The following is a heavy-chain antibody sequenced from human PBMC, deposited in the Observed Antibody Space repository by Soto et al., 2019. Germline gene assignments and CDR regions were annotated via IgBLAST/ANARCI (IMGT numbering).Heavy chain of an antibody. V-gene: IGHV3-30-3*01. CDR2: ISYDGSNK. D-gene: IGHD6-19*01. Sequence: PGGSLRLSCAASGFTFSSYAMHWVRQAPGKGLEWVAVISYDGSNKYYADSVKGRFTISRDNSKNTLYLQMNSLRAEDTAVYHCARGSGSYYYYYGMDVWGQGTTVTVSS. CDR1: GFTFSSYA. J-gene: IGHJ6*02. CDR3: ARGSGSYYYYYGMDV.